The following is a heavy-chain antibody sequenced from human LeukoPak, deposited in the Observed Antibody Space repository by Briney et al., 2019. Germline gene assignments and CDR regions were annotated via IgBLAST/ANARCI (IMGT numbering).Heavy chain of an antibody. CDR1: GYTFTGYY. V-gene: IGHV1-2*02. J-gene: IGHJ4*02. CDR3: ATSCYGSGGSLDY. Sequence: GASVKVSCKASGYTFTGYYMHWVRQAPGQGLEWMGWINPNSGGTNYAQKFQGRVTMTRDTSISTAYMELSRLRSDDTAVYYCATSCYGSGGSLDYWGQGTLVTVSS. CDR2: INPNSGGT. D-gene: IGHD3-10*01.